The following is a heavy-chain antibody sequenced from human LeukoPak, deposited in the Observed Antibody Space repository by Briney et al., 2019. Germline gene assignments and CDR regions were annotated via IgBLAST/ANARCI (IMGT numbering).Heavy chain of an antibody. Sequence: GGSLRLSCAASGFTFSNAWMSWVRQAPGKGLEWVGRIKSKTDGGTTDYAAPVKGRFTISRDDSKNTLYLQMNSLRAEDTAVYYCARSDCSSTSCYSHAFDIWGQGTMVTVSS. J-gene: IGHJ3*02. D-gene: IGHD2-2*01. CDR1: GFTFSNAW. CDR2: IKSKTDGGTT. V-gene: IGHV3-15*01. CDR3: ARSDCSSTSCYSHAFDI.